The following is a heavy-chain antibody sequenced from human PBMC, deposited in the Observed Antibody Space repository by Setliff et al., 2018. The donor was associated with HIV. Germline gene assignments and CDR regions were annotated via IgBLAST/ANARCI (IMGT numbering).Heavy chain of an antibody. Sequence: ASVKVSCKASGGTFSSYTISWVRQAPGQGLEWMGWINPNNGGTSYAQKLQGRVTMTTDTSTSTAYMELRSLRSDDTAVYYCARVAWYYSFWSGLGDAFDIWGQGTMVTVSS. CDR3: ARVAWYYSFWSGLGDAFDI. J-gene: IGHJ3*02. CDR1: GGTFSSYT. CDR2: INPNNGGT. V-gene: IGHV1-18*01. D-gene: IGHD3-3*01.